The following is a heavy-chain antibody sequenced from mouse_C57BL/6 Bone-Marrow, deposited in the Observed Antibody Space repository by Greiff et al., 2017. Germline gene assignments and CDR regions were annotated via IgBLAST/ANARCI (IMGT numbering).Heavy chain of an antibody. CDR3: ARGGGKDAMDY. J-gene: IGHJ4*01. CDR2: INSDGGST. Sequence: DVKLVESGGGLVQPGESLKLSCESNEYEFPSHDMSWVRKTPEKRLELVAAINSDGGSTFYPDTMERRFIISRDNTKKTLYLQMSSLRSEDTALYYCARGGGKDAMDYWGQGTSVTGSS. V-gene: IGHV5-2*01. CDR1: EYEFPSHD.